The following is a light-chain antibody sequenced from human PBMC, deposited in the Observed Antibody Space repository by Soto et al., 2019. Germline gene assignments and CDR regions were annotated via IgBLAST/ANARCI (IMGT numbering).Light chain of an antibody. CDR1: QSVSSY. V-gene: IGKV3-11*01. J-gene: IGKJ1*01. CDR2: DAS. Sequence: EIVLTQSPATLSLSPGERVTLSCRASQSVSSYLAWYQQKPGQAPRLLIYDASNRATGIPARFSGSGSGTDFTLTISSLEPEDFAVYYCQQRSNWPVTFGQGTK. CDR3: QQRSNWPVT.